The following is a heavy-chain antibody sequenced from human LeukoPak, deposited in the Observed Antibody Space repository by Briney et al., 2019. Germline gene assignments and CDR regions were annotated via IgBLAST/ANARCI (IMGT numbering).Heavy chain of an antibody. D-gene: IGHD3-22*01. CDR3: ATSLRDSVTMIVVVSVDY. CDR1: GGSISSSSYY. V-gene: IGHV4-39*01. Sequence: SETLSLTCTASGGSISSSSYYWGWIRQPPGKGLEWIGSIYYSGSTYYNPSLKSRVTISVDTSKNQFSLKLSSVTAADTAVYYCATSLRDSVTMIVVVSVDYWGQGTLATVSS. CDR2: IYYSGST. J-gene: IGHJ4*02.